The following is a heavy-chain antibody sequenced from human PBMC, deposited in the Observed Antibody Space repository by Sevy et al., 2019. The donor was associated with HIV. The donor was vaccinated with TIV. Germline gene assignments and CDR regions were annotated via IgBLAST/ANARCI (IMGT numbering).Heavy chain of an antibody. CDR1: GFTFSSYA. V-gene: IGHV3-30-3*01. D-gene: IGHD1-26*01. CDR3: AGDNDSGSYQGFDY. CDR2: ISYDGSNK. J-gene: IGHJ4*02. Sequence: GGSLRLSCAASGFTFSSYAMHWVRQAPGKGLEWVAVISYDGSNKYYADSVKGRFTISRDNSKNTLYLQMNSLRAEDTAVYYCAGDNDSGSYQGFDYWGQGTLVTVSS.